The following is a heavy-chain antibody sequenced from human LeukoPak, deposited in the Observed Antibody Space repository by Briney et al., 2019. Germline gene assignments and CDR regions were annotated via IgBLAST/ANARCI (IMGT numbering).Heavy chain of an antibody. Sequence: SETLSLTCTVSGGSVSGWYWSWVRQPPGKGLEWIGYLSHSGSATYNPSLKSRLTISVDTSTNHCSLRLRSLTAADTAVYFCARSTSTVLMNWGQGTLVTVSS. J-gene: IGHJ4*02. CDR2: LSHSGSA. CDR3: ARSTSTVLMN. CDR1: GGSVSGWY. V-gene: IGHV4-59*02. D-gene: IGHD4-17*01.